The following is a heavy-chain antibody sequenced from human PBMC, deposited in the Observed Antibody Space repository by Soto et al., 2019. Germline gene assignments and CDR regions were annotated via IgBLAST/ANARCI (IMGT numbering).Heavy chain of an antibody. CDR2: INSSGST. D-gene: IGHD3-10*01. CDR3: ARIRARFSRSAFDI. V-gene: IGHV4-34*01. Sequence: QVQLQQWGAGLLMPSETLSLTCAVYAGSFTTYYWSWIRQPPGKGLEWIGEINSSGSTNYNPSLKSRLTISVDTSKNQFSLRLTSVTAADTAVYYCARIRARFSRSAFDIWGQGTMVTVSS. CDR1: AGSFTTYY. J-gene: IGHJ3*02.